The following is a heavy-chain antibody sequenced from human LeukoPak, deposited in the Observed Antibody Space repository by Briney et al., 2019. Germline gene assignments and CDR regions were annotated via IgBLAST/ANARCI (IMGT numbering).Heavy chain of an antibody. CDR2: IRYDGSNK. D-gene: IGHD3-22*01. Sequence: PGGSLRLSCAASGFTFSSYGMHWVRQAPGKGLEWVAFIRYDGSNKYYADPVKGRFTISRDNSKNTLYLQMNSLRAEDTAVYYCAKARYYDSSGYWQFDYWGQGTLVTVSS. CDR1: GFTFSSYG. V-gene: IGHV3-30*02. CDR3: AKARYYDSSGYWQFDY. J-gene: IGHJ4*02.